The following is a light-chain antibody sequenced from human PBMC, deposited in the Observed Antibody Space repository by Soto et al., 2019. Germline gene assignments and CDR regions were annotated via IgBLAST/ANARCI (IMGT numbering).Light chain of an antibody. V-gene: IGLV2-23*01. CDR1: SSDFGSYKF. J-gene: IGLJ1*01. CDR2: ETS. Sequence: QSALTQPASVSGSPGQSVTISCTGTSSDFGSYKFVSWYQHHPGKVPKVIIYETSTRPSGVSDRFSGSKSGNTASLTISGLQAEDEADYYCFSFTSTNTHVFGSGTKLTVL. CDR3: FSFTSTNTHV.